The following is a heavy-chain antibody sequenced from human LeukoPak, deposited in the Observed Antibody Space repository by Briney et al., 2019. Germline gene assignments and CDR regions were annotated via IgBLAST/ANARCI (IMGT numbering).Heavy chain of an antibody. V-gene: IGHV3-23*01. CDR3: TKLARAPRDFDY. Sequence: TGGSLRLSCAASGFTFSSYAMSWVRQAPGKGLEWVSAISGSGGSTYYADSVKGRFTISRDDSKNSLYLQMNSLKIEDTAVYYCTKLARAPRDFDYWGQGTLVTVSS. CDR2: ISGSGGST. D-gene: IGHD3-10*01. J-gene: IGHJ4*01. CDR1: GFTFSSYA.